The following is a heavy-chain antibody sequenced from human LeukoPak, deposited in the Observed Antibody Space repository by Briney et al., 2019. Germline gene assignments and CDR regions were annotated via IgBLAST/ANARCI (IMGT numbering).Heavy chain of an antibody. CDR1: GYSISSGYY. J-gene: IGHJ5*02. D-gene: IGHD3-3*01. V-gene: IGHV4-38-2*02. CDR2: IYHSGKT. Sequence: SETLSLTCTVSGYSISSGYYWGWIRQPPGKGLEWIGSIYHSGKTYYNPSLKSRVTISVDTSKNQFSLKLSSVTAADTAVYYCARKATDQYDFWSGSWFDPWGQGTLVTVSS. CDR3: ARKATDQYDFWSGSWFDP.